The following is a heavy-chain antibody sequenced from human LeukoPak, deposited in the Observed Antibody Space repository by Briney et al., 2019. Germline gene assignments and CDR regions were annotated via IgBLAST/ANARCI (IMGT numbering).Heavy chain of an antibody. CDR3: AKVGNDYYYGMDV. D-gene: IGHD7-27*01. J-gene: IGHJ6*02. CDR2: ISYDGSNK. CDR1: GFTFSSYG. V-gene: IGHV3-30*18. Sequence: GRSLRLSCAASGFTFSSYGMHWVRQAPGKGLEWVAVISYDGSNKYYADSVKGRFTISRDNSKNTLYLQMNSLRAEDTAVHYCAKVGNDYYYGMDVWGQGTTVTVSS.